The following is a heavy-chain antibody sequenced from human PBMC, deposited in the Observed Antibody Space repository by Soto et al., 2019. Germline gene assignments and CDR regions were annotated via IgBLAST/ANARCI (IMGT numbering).Heavy chain of an antibody. D-gene: IGHD3-10*01. CDR2: IWYDGSNK. Sequence: QVQLVESGGGVVQPGRSLRLSCAASGFTFSSYGMHWVRQAPGKGLEWVAVIWYDGSNKYYADSVKGRFTISRDNSKNTLYLKMTTLRAEDTAVYYCASYYLVVPPRVIDYGGQGTLVTVSS. CDR3: ASYYLVVPPRVIDY. J-gene: IGHJ4*02. V-gene: IGHV3-33*01. CDR1: GFTFSSYG.